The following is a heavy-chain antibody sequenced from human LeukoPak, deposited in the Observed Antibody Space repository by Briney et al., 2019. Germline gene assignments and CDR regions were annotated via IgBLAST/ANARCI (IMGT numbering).Heavy chain of an antibody. CDR3: ARGKNYGNYEYFDY. CDR1: GDSISDYY. J-gene: IGHJ4*02. Sequence: PSETLSLTCTVSGDSISDYYWSWIRQPAGKGLECIGRIYTSGSTNYNPSLKSRVTMSLDTSKKQFSLTLSSVTAADTAVYYCARGKNYGNYEYFDYWGQGTLVTVSS. D-gene: IGHD4-11*01. CDR2: IYTSGST. V-gene: IGHV4-4*07.